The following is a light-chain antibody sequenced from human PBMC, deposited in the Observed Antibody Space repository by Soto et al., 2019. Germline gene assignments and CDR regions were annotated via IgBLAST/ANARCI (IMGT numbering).Light chain of an antibody. Sequence: QSALTQPASVSGSPGQSITISCTGTSSDVGGYNYVSWYQQHPGKAPKLMIYEVSNRPSGVSNRFSGSKSGNTASLTISGLLAEDEADYYCRSYAGSRSLVVFGGGTKLPVL. CDR1: SSDVGGYNY. V-gene: IGLV2-14*01. J-gene: IGLJ2*01. CDR3: RSYAGSRSLVV. CDR2: EVS.